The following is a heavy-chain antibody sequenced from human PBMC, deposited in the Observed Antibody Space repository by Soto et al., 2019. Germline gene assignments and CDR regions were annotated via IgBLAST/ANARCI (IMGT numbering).Heavy chain of an antibody. Sequence: SETLSLTCTVSGGSISSGGYYWSWIRQHPGKGLEWIGYIYYIGSTNYNPSLKSRVTISVDTSKSQFSLKLSSVTAADTAVYYCAKSHRGYSSSDMDVWGQGTTVTVSS. CDR2: IYYIGST. V-gene: IGHV4-31*02. J-gene: IGHJ6*02. D-gene: IGHD6-13*01. CDR1: GGSISSGGYY. CDR3: AKSHRGYSSSDMDV.